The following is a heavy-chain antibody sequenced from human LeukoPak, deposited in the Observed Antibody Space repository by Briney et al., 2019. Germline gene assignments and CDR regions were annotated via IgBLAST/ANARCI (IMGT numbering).Heavy chain of an antibody. V-gene: IGHV3-21*01. CDR3: ARDRRGYNWKPEGDAFDI. CDR1: GFTFSSYS. J-gene: IGHJ3*02. CDR2: ISSSSSYI. D-gene: IGHD1-1*01. Sequence: RGSLRLSCAASGFTFSSYSMNWVRQAPGKGLEWVSSISSSSSYIYYADSVKGRFTISRGNAKNSLYLQMNSLRAEDTAVYYCARDRRGYNWKPEGDAFDIWGQGTMVTVSS.